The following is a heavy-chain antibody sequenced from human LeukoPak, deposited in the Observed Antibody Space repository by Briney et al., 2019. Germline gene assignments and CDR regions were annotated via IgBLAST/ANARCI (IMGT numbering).Heavy chain of an antibody. D-gene: IGHD5-12*01. J-gene: IGHJ4*02. CDR2: ISGSGDYT. CDR3: AKGGQRGYSGYDYFFD. Sequence: GGSLRLSCAVSGFTFSGYAMSWVRQAPGKGLEWVSTISGSGDYTYYADSVKGRFSISRDNSKNTLHLQMNSLRAEDTAVYYCAKGGQRGYSGYDYFFDWGQGTLVTVSS. CDR1: GFTFSGYA. V-gene: IGHV3-23*01.